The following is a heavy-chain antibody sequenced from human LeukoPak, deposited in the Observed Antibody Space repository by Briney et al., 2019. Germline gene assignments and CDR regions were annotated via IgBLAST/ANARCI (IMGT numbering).Heavy chain of an antibody. CDR3: AKEKKGQSYGDYNVGFDY. V-gene: IGHV3-23*01. CDR2: ISGSGGST. Sequence: GGSLRLSCAASGFTFSSYAMSWVRQAPGKGLEWVSAISGSGGSTYYADSVKGRFTISRDNSKNTLYLQMNGLRAEDTAVYYCAKEKKGQSYGDYNVGFDYWGQGTLVTVSS. J-gene: IGHJ4*02. D-gene: IGHD4-17*01. CDR1: GFTFSSYA.